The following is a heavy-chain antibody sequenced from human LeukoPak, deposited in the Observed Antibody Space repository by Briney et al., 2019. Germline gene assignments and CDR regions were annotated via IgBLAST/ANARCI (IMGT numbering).Heavy chain of an antibody. CDR1: GFTVSSNP. CDR3: AREWTTDPLFGS. Sequence: GGSLRLSCAASGFTVSSNPMSWVRQAPGKGLEWVSVIYRGGNSYYADSVKGRFTISRDNSKNTLSLQMDSLRAEDTAMYYCAREWTTDPLFGSWGQGTLVTVSS. V-gene: IGHV3-53*05. J-gene: IGHJ4*02. CDR2: IYRGGNS. D-gene: IGHD4-11*01.